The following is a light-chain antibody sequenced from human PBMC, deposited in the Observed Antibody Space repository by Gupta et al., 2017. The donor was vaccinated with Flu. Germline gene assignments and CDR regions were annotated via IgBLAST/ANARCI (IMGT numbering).Light chain of an antibody. J-gene: IGLJ2*01. V-gene: IGLV1-40*01. Sequence: SVLPQPPSVSGAPGPRVTISCTASSSNIGAGYDVHWYQQLPGTAPRILIYGNRNRPSGVPDRFSGSKSGASASLAITGLQAEDEADYYCQTYDKSLSGVVFGGGTKLTVL. CDR3: QTYDKSLSGVV. CDR1: SSNIGAGYD. CDR2: GNR.